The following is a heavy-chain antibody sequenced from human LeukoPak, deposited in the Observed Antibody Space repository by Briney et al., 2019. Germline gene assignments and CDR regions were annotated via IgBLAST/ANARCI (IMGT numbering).Heavy chain of an antibody. V-gene: IGHV3-21*01. Sequence: GGSLRLSCAASGFTFSSYSMNWVRQAPGKGLEWVSSISDSSAFIYYAESVRGRFSISRDNAKNSLFLQMNSLRAEDTAVYYCSRTYCSKSTCPGAMDVWGQGTTVTVSS. CDR3: SRTYCSKSTCPGAMDV. CDR2: ISDSSAFI. CDR1: GFTFSSYS. J-gene: IGHJ6*02. D-gene: IGHD2-2*01.